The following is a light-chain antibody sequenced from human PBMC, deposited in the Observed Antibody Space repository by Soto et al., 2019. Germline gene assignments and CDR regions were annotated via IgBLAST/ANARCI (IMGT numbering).Light chain of an antibody. CDR3: QQYDSSLT. CDR2: GAS. CDR1: QSVSSNF. Sequence: EIVLTKSTGTLSLSPGERATLSCRASQSVSSNFLAWYQQKPGQAPRLLIYGASSRATGITDRFSGSRSATDITLTISRLESEDFAVCYCQQYDSSLTFGGGTKVEIK. J-gene: IGKJ4*01. V-gene: IGKV3-20*01.